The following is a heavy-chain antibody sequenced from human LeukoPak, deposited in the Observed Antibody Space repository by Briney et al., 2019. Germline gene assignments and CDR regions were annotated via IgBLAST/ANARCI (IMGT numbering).Heavy chain of an antibody. CDR3: ARDSITMVRGVIISRHFDY. D-gene: IGHD3-10*01. CDR2: ISYDGCNK. V-gene: IGHV3-30*01. J-gene: IGHJ4*02. CDR1: GFTFSSYA. Sequence: QPGGSLRLSCAASGFTFSSYAMHWVRQAPGKGLEWVAVISYDGCNKYYADSVKGRFTISRDNSKNTLYLQMNSLRAEDTAVYYCARDSITMVRGVIISRHFDYWGQGTLVTVSS.